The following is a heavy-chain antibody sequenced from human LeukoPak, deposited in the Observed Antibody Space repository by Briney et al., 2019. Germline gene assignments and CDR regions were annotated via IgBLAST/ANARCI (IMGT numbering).Heavy chain of an antibody. J-gene: IGHJ4*02. CDR1: VYTFTSYY. Sequence: ASVKVSCKASVYTFTSYYMHWVRQAPGQGLEWMGIINPSGGSTSYAQKFQGRVTMTRDTSTSTVYMELSSLRSEDTAVYYCARSSMVRGAPAYYFDYWGQGTLVTVSS. CDR3: ARSSMVRGAPAYYFDY. V-gene: IGHV1-46*01. CDR2: INPSGGST. D-gene: IGHD3-10*01.